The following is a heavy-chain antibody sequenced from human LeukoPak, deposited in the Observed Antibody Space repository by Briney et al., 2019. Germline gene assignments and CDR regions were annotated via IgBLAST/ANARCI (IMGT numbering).Heavy chain of an antibody. CDR2: ISGSGGST. Sequence: GGSLRLSCAASGFTFSSYGMSWVRQAPGKGLERVSAISGSGGSTYYADSVKGRFTISRDNSKNTLYLQMNSLRAEDTAVYYCAKASTGYYHLFDPWGQGTLVTVSS. D-gene: IGHD3-9*01. CDR3: AKASTGYYHLFDP. J-gene: IGHJ5*02. CDR1: GFTFSSYG. V-gene: IGHV3-23*01.